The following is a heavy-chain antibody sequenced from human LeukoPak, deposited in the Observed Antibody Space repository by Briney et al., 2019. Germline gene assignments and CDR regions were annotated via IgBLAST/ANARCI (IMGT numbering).Heavy chain of an antibody. CDR1: GFTFSTCE. CDR3: AKVGRSTRPGY. D-gene: IGHD6-6*01. J-gene: IGHJ4*02. V-gene: IGHV3-48*03. CDR2: IDSSSSSI. Sequence: PGGSLRLSCAASGFTFSTCEMNWVRQAPGKGLEWVSHIDSSSSSIYYADSVKGRFTISRDNAKNSLYLQMNSLRAEDTAVYYCAKVGRSTRPGYWGQGTLVTVSS.